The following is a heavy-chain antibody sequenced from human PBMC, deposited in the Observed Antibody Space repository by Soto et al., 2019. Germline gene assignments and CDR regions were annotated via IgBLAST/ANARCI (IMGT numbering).Heavy chain of an antibody. CDR3: ATISSPDDY. V-gene: IGHV3-7*02. CDR2: IKQDGSEK. J-gene: IGHJ4*02. D-gene: IGHD6-13*01. CDR1: GFTFPPSW. Sequence: HPGGSLRLSCAASGFTFPPSWMSWVRQAPGKGLEWVANIKQDGSEKYYVDSVKGRFTISRDNAKNSLYLQMNSLRVEDSALYYCATISSPDDYWGQGT.